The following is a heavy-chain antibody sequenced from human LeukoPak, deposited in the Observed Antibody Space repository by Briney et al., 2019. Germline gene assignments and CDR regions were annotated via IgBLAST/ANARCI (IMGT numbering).Heavy chain of an antibody. V-gene: IGHV3-53*01. CDR1: GFTVSSNH. J-gene: IGHJ4*02. CDR3: ASHSSSWYGFDY. D-gene: IGHD6-13*01. CDR2: IYSGGST. Sequence: PGESLRLSCAASGFTVSSNHMSWVRQAPGKGLEWVSVIYSGGSTYYADSVKGRFTISRDNSKNTLYLQMNSLRAEDTAVYYCASHSSSWYGFDYWGQGTLVTVSS.